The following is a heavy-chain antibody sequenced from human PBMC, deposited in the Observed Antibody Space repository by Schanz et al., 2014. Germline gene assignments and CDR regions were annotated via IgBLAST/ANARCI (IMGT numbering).Heavy chain of an antibody. CDR3: ARGPSQGYSYGHNIGAYYYGMDV. CDR2: IIPILGIA. J-gene: IGHJ6*02. Sequence: QVQLVQSGAEVKKPGSPVKVSCKSSGGTFSSYAISWVRQAPGQGLEWMGRIIPILGIATYAQKFQGRLTITADKSTSTAYMELSSLRSEDTAMYYCARGPSQGYSYGHNIGAYYYGMDVWGQGTTXNVSS. D-gene: IGHD5-18*01. CDR1: GGTFSSYA. V-gene: IGHV1-69*04.